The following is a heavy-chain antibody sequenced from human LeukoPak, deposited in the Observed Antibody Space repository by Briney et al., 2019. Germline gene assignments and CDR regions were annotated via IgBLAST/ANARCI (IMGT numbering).Heavy chain of an antibody. CDR2: INWNGSGA. D-gene: IGHD3-9*01. J-gene: IGHJ2*01. CDR1: GFTFDDYG. CDR3: ARHFDVLTGYYPTDFDL. V-gene: IGHV3-20*04. Sequence: GGSLRLSCAASGFTFDDYGMSWVRQVPGKGLEWVSGINWNGSGAGYADSVKGRFTISRDNAKNSLYLRMNSLRAEDTAVYYCARHFDVLTGYYPTDFDLWGRGSLVTVSS.